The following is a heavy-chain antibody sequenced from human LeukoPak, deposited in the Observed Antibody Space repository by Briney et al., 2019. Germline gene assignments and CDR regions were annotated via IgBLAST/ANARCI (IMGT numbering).Heavy chain of an antibody. D-gene: IGHD2-21*01. V-gene: IGHV3-48*01. Sequence: GGSLRLSCAASGFTFSSYSMTWVRQAPGKGLEWISYISTSSIAKYYADSVKGRFAISRDNAKNSMYLQMNSLRAEDTAVYYWGRYSPRDFGAKGTRVTVSS. J-gene: IGHJ6*04. CDR3: GRYSPRDF. CDR1: GFTFSSYS. CDR2: ISTSSIAK.